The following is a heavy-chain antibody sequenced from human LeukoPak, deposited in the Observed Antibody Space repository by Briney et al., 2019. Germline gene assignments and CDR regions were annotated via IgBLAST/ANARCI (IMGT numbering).Heavy chain of an antibody. D-gene: IGHD3-3*01. Sequence: GGSLRLSCAASGFTFSSYWMSWVRQAPGKGLEWVANIKQDGSEKYYVDPVKGRFTISRDNAKNSLYLQMNSLRAEDTAVYYCARRHAGPYYDFWSGVIDYWGQGTLVTVSS. J-gene: IGHJ4*02. CDR1: GFTFSSYW. V-gene: IGHV3-7*01. CDR2: IKQDGSEK. CDR3: ARRHAGPYYDFWSGVIDY.